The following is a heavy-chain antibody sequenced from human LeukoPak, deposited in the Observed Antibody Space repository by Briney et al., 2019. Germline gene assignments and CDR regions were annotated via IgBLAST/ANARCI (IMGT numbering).Heavy chain of an antibody. Sequence: ASVKVSCKASGYTFTGYYMHWVRQAPGQGLEWMGWINPNSGGTNYAQKFQGRVTMTRDTSINTAYMELSRLRSDDTAVYYCARLPILTGYYTCPSAYYYMDVWGKGTTVTISS. V-gene: IGHV1-2*02. CDR1: GYTFTGYY. CDR2: INPNSGGT. CDR3: ARLPILTGYYTCPSAYYYMDV. J-gene: IGHJ6*03. D-gene: IGHD3-9*01.